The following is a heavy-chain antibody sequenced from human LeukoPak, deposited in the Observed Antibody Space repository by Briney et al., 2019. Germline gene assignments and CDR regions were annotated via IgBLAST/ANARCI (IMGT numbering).Heavy chain of an antibody. CDR3: ASSIAAATYGY. CDR1: GGSISSGDYY. Sequence: PSETLSLTCTVSGGSISSGDYYWSWIRQPPGKGLEWIGYIYYSGSTYYNPSLKSRVTISVDTSKNQFSLKLSSVTAADTAVYYCASSIAAATYGYWGQGTLVTVPS. J-gene: IGHJ4*02. CDR2: IYYSGST. V-gene: IGHV4-30-4*08. D-gene: IGHD6-13*01.